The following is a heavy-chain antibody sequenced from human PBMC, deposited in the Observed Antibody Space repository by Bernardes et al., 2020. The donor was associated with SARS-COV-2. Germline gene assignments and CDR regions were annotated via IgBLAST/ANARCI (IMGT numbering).Heavy chain of an antibody. V-gene: IGHV3-9*01. CDR1: GFTFDDYA. CDR2: ISWNSGSI. D-gene: IGHD3-22*01. CDR3: ASIPQDYYDSSGAGY. J-gene: IGHJ4*02. Sequence: SLRLSCAASGFTFDDYAMHWVRQAPGKGLEWVSGISWNSGSIGYADSVKGRFTISRDNAKNSLYLQMNSLRAEDTALYYCASIPQDYYDSSGAGYWGQGTLVTVSS.